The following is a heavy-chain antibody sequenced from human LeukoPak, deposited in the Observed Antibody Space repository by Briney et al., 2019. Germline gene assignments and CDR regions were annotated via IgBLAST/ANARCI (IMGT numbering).Heavy chain of an antibody. Sequence: GGSPRLSCAASGFTFSSYAMTWVRQAPGKGLEWVSVTDGSCGITYYADAVTGRFTISRDNYKNTLYLQINSLRAEDAAVYYCAKQTLPRVGAPIRWGQGTLVTVSS. J-gene: IGHJ4*02. V-gene: IGHV3-23*01. D-gene: IGHD1-26*01. CDR1: GFTFSSYA. CDR3: AKQTLPRVGAPIR. CDR2: TDGSCGIT.